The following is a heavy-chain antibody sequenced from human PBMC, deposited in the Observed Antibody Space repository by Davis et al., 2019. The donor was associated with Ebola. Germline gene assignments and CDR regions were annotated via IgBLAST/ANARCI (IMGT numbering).Heavy chain of an antibody. CDR1: GGSISSSSYY. Sequence: MPGGSLRLSCTVSGGSISSSSYYWGWICQPPGKGLEWIGSIYYSGSTYYNPSLKSRVTISVDTSKNQFSLKLSCVTAADTAVYYCARHHPYYYYGMDVWGQGTTVTVSS. CDR2: IYYSGST. CDR3: ARHHPYYYYGMDV. J-gene: IGHJ6*02. V-gene: IGHV4-39*01.